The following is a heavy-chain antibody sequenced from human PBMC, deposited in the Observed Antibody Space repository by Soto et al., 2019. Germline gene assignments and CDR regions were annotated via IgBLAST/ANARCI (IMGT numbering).Heavy chain of an antibody. J-gene: IGHJ4*02. CDR3: ARDRIAARRFDS. CDR2: ISYDGSNK. Sequence: GGSLRLSCEASGFTFSSYAMHWVRQAPGKGLEWVAVISYDGSNKYYADSVKGRFTISRDNSKNTLYLQMNSLRAEDTAVYYCARDRIAARRFDSWGQGTLVT. V-gene: IGHV3-30-3*01. CDR1: GFTFSSYA. D-gene: IGHD6-6*01.